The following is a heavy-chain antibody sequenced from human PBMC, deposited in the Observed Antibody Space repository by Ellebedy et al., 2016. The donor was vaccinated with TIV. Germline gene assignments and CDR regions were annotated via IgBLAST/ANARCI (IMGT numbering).Heavy chain of an antibody. J-gene: IGHJ4*02. D-gene: IGHD6-6*01. CDR2: INPSDGDT. CDR1: GYTFTSYY. V-gene: IGHV1-46*01. CDR3: ARTPRIAARYPYEY. Sequence: ASVKVSXXASGYTFTSYYLHWVRQAPGQRLKWMGIINPSDGDTRYAQKFQGRVTMTRDTSTSRVYMELSSLRSDDAAVYYCARTPRIAARYPYEYWGQGTLVTVSS.